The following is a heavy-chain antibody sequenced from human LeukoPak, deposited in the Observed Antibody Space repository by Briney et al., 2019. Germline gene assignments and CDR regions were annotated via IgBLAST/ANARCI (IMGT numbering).Heavy chain of an antibody. V-gene: IGHV3-48*03. D-gene: IGHD1/OR15-1a*01. CDR1: GFKFSSYE. Sequence: PGGSLRLSCAASGFKFSSYEMNWVRQAPGQGPEWIAYISSSGSTVHYADSVKGRFTISRDNAKNSLYLQMNSLRAEDTAVYYCARGQTGTLDAFDIWGQGTMVTVSS. CDR2: ISSSGSTV. CDR3: ARGQTGTLDAFDI. J-gene: IGHJ3*02.